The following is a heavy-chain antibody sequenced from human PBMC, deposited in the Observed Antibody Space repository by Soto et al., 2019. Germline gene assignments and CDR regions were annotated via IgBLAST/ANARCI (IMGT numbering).Heavy chain of an antibody. CDR2: ISSSSSYI. Sequence: EVQLVESGGGLVKPGGSLRLSCAASGFTFSSYSMNWVRQAPGKGLEWVSSISSSSSYIYYADSVKGRFTISRDNAKNSLYLQMNSLRAEDTAVYYCARPGGGYYYHYGMDVWGQGTTVTVSS. CDR1: GFTFSSYS. V-gene: IGHV3-21*01. J-gene: IGHJ6*02. CDR3: ARPGGGYYYHYGMDV. D-gene: IGHD3-10*01.